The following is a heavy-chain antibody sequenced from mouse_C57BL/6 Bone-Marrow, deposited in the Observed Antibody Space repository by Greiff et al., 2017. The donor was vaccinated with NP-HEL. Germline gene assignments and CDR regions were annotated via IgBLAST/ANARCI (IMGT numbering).Heavy chain of an antibody. Sequence: VQLMESGAELVRPGTSVKMSCKASGYTFTNYWIGWAKQRPGHGLEWIGDIYPGGGYTNYNEKFKGKATLTADKSSSTAYMQFSSLTSEDSAIYYCARWGGSRTYFDYWGQGTTLTVSS. CDR1: GYTFTNYW. V-gene: IGHV1-63*01. J-gene: IGHJ2*01. CDR2: IYPGGGYT. D-gene: IGHD1-1*01. CDR3: ARWGGSRTYFDY.